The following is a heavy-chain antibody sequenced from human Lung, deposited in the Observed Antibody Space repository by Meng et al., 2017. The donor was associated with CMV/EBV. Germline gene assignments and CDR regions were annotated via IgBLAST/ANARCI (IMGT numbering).Heavy chain of an antibody. CDR2: IYHSGRH. J-gene: IGHJ4*02. CDR1: GGSISCSDW. CDR3: ARDSGYQQGLDY. Sequence: CHVSGGSISCSDWWRWVRQPPGRGLEWIGEIYHSGRHSYDPSLKSRVTISVDKSKNQFSLKLSSVTAADTAVYYCARDSGYQQGLDYWGQGTLVTVSS. D-gene: IGHD6-13*01. V-gene: IGHV4-4*02.